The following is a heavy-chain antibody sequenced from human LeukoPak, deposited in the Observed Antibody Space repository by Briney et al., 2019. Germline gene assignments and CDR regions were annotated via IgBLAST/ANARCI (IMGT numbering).Heavy chain of an antibody. CDR1: GGSFSSYS. J-gene: IGHJ4*02. D-gene: IGHD6-13*01. V-gene: IGHV4-34*01. CDR2: IYYSGCT. CDR3: ARDDSYSSSFDY. Sequence: SETLSLTCAVYGGSFSSYSWSWIRQSASKGLEWIGSIYYSGCTYYNPSLKSRVTISVDTSKNQFSLKLSSVTAADTAVYYCARDDSYSSSFDYWGQGTLVTVSS.